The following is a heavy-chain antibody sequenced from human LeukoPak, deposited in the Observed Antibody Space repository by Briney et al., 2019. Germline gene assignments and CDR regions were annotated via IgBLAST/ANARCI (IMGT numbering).Heavy chain of an antibody. CDR3: ARERRYSYGWYNWFDP. CDR1: GGSISSSSYY. CDR2: IYYSGST. J-gene: IGHJ5*02. D-gene: IGHD5-18*01. V-gene: IGHV4-39*07. Sequence: PSETLSLTCSVSGGSISSSSYYWGWIRQPPGKGLEWIGSIYYSGSTYYNPSLKSRVTISVDTSKNQFSLKLSSVTAADTAVYYCARERRYSYGWYNWFDPWGQGTLVTVSS.